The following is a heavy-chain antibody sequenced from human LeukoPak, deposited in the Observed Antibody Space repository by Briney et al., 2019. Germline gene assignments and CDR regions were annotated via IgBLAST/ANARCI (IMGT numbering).Heavy chain of an antibody. D-gene: IGHD3-22*01. CDR2: IIPIFGTA. CDR1: GGTFSSYA. J-gene: IGHJ4*02. CDR3: ANEKGYYYDSSGYVY. Sequence: SVKVSCKASGGTFSSYAISWVRQAPGQGLEWMGGIIPIFGTANYAQKFQGRVTITADKSTSTAYMELSSLRSEDTAVYYCANEKGYYYDSSGYVYWGQGTLVTVSS. V-gene: IGHV1-69*06.